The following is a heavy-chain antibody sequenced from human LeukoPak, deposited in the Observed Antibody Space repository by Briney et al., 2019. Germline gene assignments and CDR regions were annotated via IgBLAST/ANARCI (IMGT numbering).Heavy chain of an antibody. J-gene: IGHJ4*02. CDR2: IRTKTESETT. CDR1: GFTSSNAW. Sequence: GGSLRLSCTASGFTSSNAWMTWVRQAPGKGLEWVGLIRTKTESETTDYAAPVKGRFTISRDDSTNTVFLQMNTLKTDDTAVYYCSTDPAGTLVYWGQGTLVTV. CDR3: STDPAGTLVY. V-gene: IGHV3-15*01. D-gene: IGHD6-19*01.